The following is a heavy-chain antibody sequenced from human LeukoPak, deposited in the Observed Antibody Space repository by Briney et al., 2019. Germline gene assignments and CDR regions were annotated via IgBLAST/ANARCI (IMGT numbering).Heavy chain of an antibody. CDR1: GGSISSGGYY. V-gene: IGHV4-30-2*01. J-gene: IGHJ5*02. D-gene: IGHD3-10*01. CDR2: IYHSGST. CDR3: ARGRVIGDENPVLDP. Sequence: SQTLSLTCTVSGGSISSGGYYWSWIRQPPGKGLEWIGYIYHSGSTYYNPSLKSRVTISVDRSKNQFSLKLSSVTAADTAVYYCARGRVIGDENPVLDPWGQGTLVTVSS.